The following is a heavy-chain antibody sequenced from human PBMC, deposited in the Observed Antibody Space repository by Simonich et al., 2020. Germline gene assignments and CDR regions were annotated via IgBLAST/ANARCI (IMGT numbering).Heavy chain of an antibody. CDR3: ARDGLGTAYYYYMDV. CDR1: GFTFSSYW. CDR2: INQDGSEK. D-gene: IGHD7-27*01. Sequence: EVQLVESGGGLVQPGGSLRLSCAASGFTFSSYWMSWVRQAPGKGLEWGANINQDGSEKDYVDSGKGRFTSARDNAKNSLYLKMNSLRAEDTAVYYCARDGLGTAYYYYMDVWGKGTTVTVSS. V-gene: IGHV3-7*01. J-gene: IGHJ6*03.